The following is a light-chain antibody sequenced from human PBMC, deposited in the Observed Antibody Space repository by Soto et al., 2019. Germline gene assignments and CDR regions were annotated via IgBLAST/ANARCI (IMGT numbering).Light chain of an antibody. Sequence: DIVMTQSPDSLAVSLGERATFNCKSSQSVLYSPNNKNYLAWYQQKPGQPPKLLIYWASTRESGVPDRFSGSGSGTDFTLTISSLQAEDVAVYYCQQYYSTPWTFVQGTKVEI. CDR1: QSVLYSPNNKNY. J-gene: IGKJ1*01. CDR3: QQYYSTPWT. CDR2: WAS. V-gene: IGKV4-1*01.